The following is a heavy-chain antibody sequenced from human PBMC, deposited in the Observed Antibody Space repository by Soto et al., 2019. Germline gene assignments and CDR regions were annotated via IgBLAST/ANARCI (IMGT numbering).Heavy chain of an antibody. J-gene: IGHJ4*02. V-gene: IGHV4-4*02. CDR2: IYHSGST. Sequence: PSETLSLTCAGSGDSISSSNWWGWVRQPPGKGLEWIGEIYHSGSTSYRPSLMGRVTMSVDKSKNQFSLNLSSVTAADTAVYYCATRIYVPYYFDYWGQGALVTVSS. CDR1: GDSISSSNW. D-gene: IGHD3-10*02. CDR3: ATRIYVPYYFDY.